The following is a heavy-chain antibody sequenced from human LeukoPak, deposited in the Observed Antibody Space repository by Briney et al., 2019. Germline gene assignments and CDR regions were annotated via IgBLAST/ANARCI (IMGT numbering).Heavy chain of an antibody. Sequence: TSSETLSLTCAVYGGSFSGYYWSWIRQPPGKGLEWIGEINHSGSTNYNPSLRSRVTVSVHTSKNQLSLKLSSVTAADTAVYYCARQWLVSPLFDYWGQGTLVTVSS. J-gene: IGHJ4*02. CDR2: INHSGST. CDR1: GGSFSGYY. V-gene: IGHV4-34*01. CDR3: ARQWLVSPLFDY. D-gene: IGHD6-19*01.